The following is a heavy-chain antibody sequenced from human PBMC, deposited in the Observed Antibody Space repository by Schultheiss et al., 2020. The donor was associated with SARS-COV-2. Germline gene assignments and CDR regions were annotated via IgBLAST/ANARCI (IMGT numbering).Heavy chain of an antibody. V-gene: IGHV3-30*03. D-gene: IGHD2-15*01. J-gene: IGHJ4*02. CDR2: ISYDGSNK. CDR1: GFTFSSYG. Sequence: GGSLRLSCAASGFTFSSYGMHWVRQAPGKGLEWVAVISYDGSNKYYADSVKGRFTISRDNSKNTLYLQMNSLKTEDTAVYYCTTVYCSGGSCCPYWGQGTLVTVSS. CDR3: TTVYCSGGSCCPY.